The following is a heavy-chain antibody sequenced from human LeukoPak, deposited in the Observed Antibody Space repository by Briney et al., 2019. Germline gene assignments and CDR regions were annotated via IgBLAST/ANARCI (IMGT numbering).Heavy chain of an antibody. J-gene: IGHJ4*02. D-gene: IGHD6-19*01. Sequence: GGSLRLSCAASGFTFSSSAMSWVRQAPGKGLEWVANIKQDGSEKYYVDSVKGRFAISRDNAKNSLYLQMNSLRAEDTAVYYCARITYSSGWYGENYYFDYWGQGTLVTVSS. V-gene: IGHV3-7*03. CDR2: IKQDGSEK. CDR1: GFTFSSSA. CDR3: ARITYSSGWYGENYYFDY.